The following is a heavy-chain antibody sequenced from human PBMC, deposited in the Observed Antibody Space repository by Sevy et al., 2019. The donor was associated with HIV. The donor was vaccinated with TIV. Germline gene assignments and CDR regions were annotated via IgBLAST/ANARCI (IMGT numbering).Heavy chain of an antibody. CDR2: ISYDGSNK. Sequence: GGSLRLSCAASGFTFTSYGMHWVRQAPGKGLEWVAVISYDGSNKYYADSGKGRFTISRDKSKNTLYLQMNSLRAEDTAVYYCAKAPRGYSYASFFDYWGQGTLVTVSS. D-gene: IGHD5-18*01. V-gene: IGHV3-30*18. CDR1: GFTFTSYG. CDR3: AKAPRGYSYASFFDY. J-gene: IGHJ4*02.